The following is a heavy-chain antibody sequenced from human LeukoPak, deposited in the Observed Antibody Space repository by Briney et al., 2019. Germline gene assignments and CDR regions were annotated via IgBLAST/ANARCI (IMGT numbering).Heavy chain of an antibody. CDR2: IYYSGST. Sequence: PSQTLSLTCTVSGGSISSYYWSWIRQPPGKGLEWIGYIYYSGSTNYNPSLKSRVTISVDTSKNQFSLKLSSVTAADTAVYYCARSVEGYCSGGSCYSYYYYMDVWGKGTTVTVSS. CDR1: GGSISSYY. J-gene: IGHJ6*03. CDR3: ARSVEGYCSGGSCYSYYYYMDV. D-gene: IGHD2-15*01. V-gene: IGHV4-59*01.